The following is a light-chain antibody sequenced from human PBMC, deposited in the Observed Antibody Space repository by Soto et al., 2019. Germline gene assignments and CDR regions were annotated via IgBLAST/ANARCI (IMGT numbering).Light chain of an antibody. CDR3: SSYTSGSTWV. J-gene: IGLJ3*02. Sequence: QSALTQPASVSGSPGQSITISFTGTRSDVGGYNYVSWYQQHPGKAPKLMIYEVSNRPSGVSNRFSGSKSGNTASLTISGLQAEDEADYYCSSYTSGSTWVFGGGTKLTVL. V-gene: IGLV2-14*01. CDR1: RSDVGGYNY. CDR2: EVS.